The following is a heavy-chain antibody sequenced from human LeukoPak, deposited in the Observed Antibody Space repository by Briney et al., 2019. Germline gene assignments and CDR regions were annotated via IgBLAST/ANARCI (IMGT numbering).Heavy chain of an antibody. Sequence: ASVKVSCEASGSTFTSYDINWVRQATGQGLEWMGWMNPNSGHTGYAQKFQGRVTMTRNTSVSTAHMELSSLTSEDTAVYYCTRNTAGARYFQRWGQGTLVTVSS. J-gene: IGHJ1*01. CDR3: TRNTAGARYFQR. CDR1: GSTFTSYD. CDR2: MNPNSGHT. D-gene: IGHD5-18*01. V-gene: IGHV1-8*01.